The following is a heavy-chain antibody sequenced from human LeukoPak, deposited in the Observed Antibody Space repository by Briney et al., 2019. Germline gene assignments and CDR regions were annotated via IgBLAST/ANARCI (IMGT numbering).Heavy chain of an antibody. CDR1: GYSFTSYW. CDR3: ARLSPPYSSGWYSHLDY. J-gene: IGHJ4*02. CDR2: IYPGDSDT. Sequence: GESLKISCKGSGYSFTSYWIGWVRHMPGKGLEWMGIIYPGDSDTRYSPSFQGQVTISADKSISTAYLQWSSLKASDTAMYYCARLSPPYSSGWYSHLDYWGQGTPVTVSS. V-gene: IGHV5-51*01. D-gene: IGHD6-19*01.